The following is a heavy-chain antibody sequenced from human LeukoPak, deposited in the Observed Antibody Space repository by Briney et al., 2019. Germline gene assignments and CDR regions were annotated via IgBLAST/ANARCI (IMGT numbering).Heavy chain of an antibody. V-gene: IGHV3-30*18. D-gene: IGHD7-27*01. CDR1: GFTFSDYG. CDR2: TSYDGSNK. CDR3: AKDFLGISGYFDY. J-gene: IGHJ4*02. Sequence: GGSLRLSCAASGFTFSDYGMHWVRQAPGKGLEWMAFTSYDGSNKYNADSVKGRFTISRDTSKNTLYLQMNSLRAEDTAIYYCAKDFLGISGYFDYWGQGTLVTVSS.